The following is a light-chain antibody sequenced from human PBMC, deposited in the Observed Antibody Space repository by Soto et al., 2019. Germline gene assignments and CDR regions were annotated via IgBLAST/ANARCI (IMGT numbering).Light chain of an antibody. Sequence: EIVLTQSPATLSLSPGEGATLSCRASQSVSSYLAWYQQKPGQAPRLLIYDAPNRATGIPARFSGSGSGTDFTLTISSLEPEDFAVYYCQQRSNCPLTFGGGTKVEIK. V-gene: IGKV3-11*01. CDR3: QQRSNCPLT. CDR1: QSVSSY. J-gene: IGKJ4*01. CDR2: DAP.